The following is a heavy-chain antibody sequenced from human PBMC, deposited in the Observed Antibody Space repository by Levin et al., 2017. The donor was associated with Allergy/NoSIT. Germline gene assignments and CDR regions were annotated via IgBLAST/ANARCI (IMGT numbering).Heavy chain of an antibody. D-gene: IGHD1-26*01. CDR3: ARQSSWEYYFDE. J-gene: IGHJ4*02. CDR2: ISGSSSTI. CDR1: GFPFRDHY. Sequence: LSLTCVASGFPFRDHYMSWIRQAPGKGLEWVAKISGSSSTIYYADSVRGRFTISRDNSKNSVYLQMNSLRAEDTAMYYCARQSSWEYYFDEWGQGTLVIVSS. V-gene: IGHV3-11*01.